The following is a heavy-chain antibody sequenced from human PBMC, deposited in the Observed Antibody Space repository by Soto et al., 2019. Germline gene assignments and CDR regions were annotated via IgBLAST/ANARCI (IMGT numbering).Heavy chain of an antibody. Sequence: SETLSLTCDVHGDSLSGYAWSWIRQPPGKGLEWIGEITFRGVTNYHPSLKSRLSMSVDTSKNRISLNVSSVTAADTAFYFCARKLEASIRDVEWFSYKWFVPWCPGTLLTV. V-gene: IGHV4-34*01. CDR3: ARKLEASIRDVEWFSYKWFVP. J-gene: IGHJ5*02. CDR1: GDSLSGYA. D-gene: IGHD3-3*01. CDR2: ITFRGVT.